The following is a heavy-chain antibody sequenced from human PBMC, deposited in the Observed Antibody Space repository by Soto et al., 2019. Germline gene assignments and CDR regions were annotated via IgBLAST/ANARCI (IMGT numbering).Heavy chain of an antibody. CDR3: ARWMEWLLRGYYYYGMDV. D-gene: IGHD3-3*01. CDR2: INAGNGNT. V-gene: IGHV1-3*01. J-gene: IGHJ6*02. CDR1: GYTFTSYA. Sequence: GASVKVSCKASGYTFTSYAMHWVRRAPGQRLEWMGWINAGNGNTKYSQKFQGRVTITRDTSASTAYMELSSLRSEDTAVYYCARWMEWLLRGYYYYGMDVWGQGTTVTVSS.